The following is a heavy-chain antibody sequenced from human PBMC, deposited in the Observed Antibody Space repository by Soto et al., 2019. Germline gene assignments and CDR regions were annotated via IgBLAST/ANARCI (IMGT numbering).Heavy chain of an antibody. Sequence: VKVSCKASGYTFPSSYMHWVRQAPGQGLEWMGIINPSGGSTTYAQKFQGRVTMTRDTSTSTVYMELSSLRSDDTAVYYCARGGGYTYGSLDYWGQGTLVTVSS. V-gene: IGHV1-46*01. D-gene: IGHD5-18*01. CDR2: INPSGGST. J-gene: IGHJ4*02. CDR1: GYTFPSSY. CDR3: ARGGGYTYGSLDY.